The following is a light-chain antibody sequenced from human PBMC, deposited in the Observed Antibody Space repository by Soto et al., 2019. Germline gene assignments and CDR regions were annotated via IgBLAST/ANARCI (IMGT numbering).Light chain of an antibody. V-gene: IGKV3-20*01. CDR3: QHYGSSPWT. J-gene: IGKJ1*01. Sequence: EIVLTQSPGTLSLSPGERATLSCRASQSVSSSYLAWYQQKPGQAPRPLIYGASSRAIGIPDRFSGSGSGTYFTLTISRLSPEDFALYYCQHYGSSPWTFGQGTKVEIK. CDR2: GAS. CDR1: QSVSSSY.